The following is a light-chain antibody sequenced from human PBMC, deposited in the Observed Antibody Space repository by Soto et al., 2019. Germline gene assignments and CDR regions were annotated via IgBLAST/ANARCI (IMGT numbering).Light chain of an antibody. CDR2: GAS. V-gene: IGKV3-20*01. CDR3: HQYGSSPQT. Sequence: EIVLTQSPGTLSLSPGERATLSCRATQSVSSSNLACYQQKPGQAPRILIYGASSRATGIPDRFSGSGSGRDFTLTINGLEPEDSAVYYCHQYGSSPQTFGQGTKVEIK. J-gene: IGKJ1*01. CDR1: QSVSSSN.